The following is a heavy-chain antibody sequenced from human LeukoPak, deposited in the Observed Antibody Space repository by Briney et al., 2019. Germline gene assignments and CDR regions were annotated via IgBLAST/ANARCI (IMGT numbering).Heavy chain of an antibody. CDR2: TYYRSKWYN. CDR3: ARRQNDGIAVAGPFDY. Sequence: SQTLSLTCAISGDGVSSNSAAWNWIRQSPSRGLEWLGRTYYRSKWYNDYAVSVKSRITINPDTSKNQFSLQLNSVTPEDTAVYYCARRQNDGIAVAGPFDYWGQGTLVTVSS. D-gene: IGHD6-19*01. J-gene: IGHJ4*02. CDR1: GDGVSSNSAA. V-gene: IGHV6-1*01.